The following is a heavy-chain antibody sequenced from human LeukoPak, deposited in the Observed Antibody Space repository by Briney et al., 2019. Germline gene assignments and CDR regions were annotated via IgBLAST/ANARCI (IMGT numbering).Heavy chain of an antibody. V-gene: IGHV4-59*01. J-gene: IGHJ1*01. CDR3: ARGSVALAEYFQH. CDR1: GGSISSYY. Sequence: PSETLSLTCTVSGGSISSYYWSWIRQPPGKGLEWIGYIYYSGSTNYNPSLKSRVTISVDTSKNRFSLKLSSVTAADTAVYYCARGSVALAEYFQHWGQGTLVTVSS. CDR2: IYYSGST.